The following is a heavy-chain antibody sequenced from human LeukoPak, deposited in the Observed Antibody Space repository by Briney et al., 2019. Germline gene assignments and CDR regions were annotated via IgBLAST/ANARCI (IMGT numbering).Heavy chain of an antibody. CDR2: INAGNGKT. D-gene: IGHD4-17*01. CDR1: GYIFTDYA. CDR3: ARARWTSTVTTYYLDF. V-gene: IGHV1-3*01. Sequence: GASVKVSCKASGYIFTDYAIQWMRQAPGQGLEWMGWINAGNGKTKYSQKFQGRVTITRDTSASTAHMELSGLRSDDTAVYYCARARWTSTVTTYYLDFWGQGTLVTVSS. J-gene: IGHJ4*02.